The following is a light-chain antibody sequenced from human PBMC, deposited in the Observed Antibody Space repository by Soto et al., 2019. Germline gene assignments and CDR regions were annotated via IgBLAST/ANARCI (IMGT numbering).Light chain of an antibody. J-gene: IGKJ4*01. CDR2: DAS. CDR1: QSVSSSY. Sequence: EMVLTQSPGTLSLSPGERATLYCRASQSVSSSYLAWYQQKPGQAPRLLIYDASSRATGIPDRFSGSGSGTDFTLTISRLEPEDFAVYYCQQYGNSPLTFGGGTKVDIK. V-gene: IGKV3-20*01. CDR3: QQYGNSPLT.